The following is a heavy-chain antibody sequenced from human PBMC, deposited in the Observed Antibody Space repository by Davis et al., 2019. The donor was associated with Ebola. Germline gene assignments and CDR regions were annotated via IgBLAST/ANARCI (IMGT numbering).Heavy chain of an antibody. J-gene: IGHJ2*01. V-gene: IGHV3-21*01. CDR1: GFTFSSNS. CDR2: ISSSSNYI. Sequence: GESLKISCAASGFTFSSNSMNWVRQAPGKGLEWVSFISSSSNYIYYADSVKGRFTVSRDNAKNSLYLQMNSLRAEDTAVYYCARSAYRWYFDLWGRGNLVTVSS. CDR3: ARSAYRWYFDL. D-gene: IGHD3-16*01.